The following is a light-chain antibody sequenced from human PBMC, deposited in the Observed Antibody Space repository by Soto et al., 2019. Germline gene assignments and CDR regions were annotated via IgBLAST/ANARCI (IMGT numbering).Light chain of an antibody. CDR2: DTS. Sequence: DIVLTQFPATLSLSPGERATLSCRASQSVSSYLAWYQQKPGQAPRLLIYDTSNRAIGIPARFSGSGSGTDFTLTISSLEPEDFAVYYCQQRSNWPPLTFGGGTKVEIK. V-gene: IGKV3-11*01. J-gene: IGKJ4*01. CDR3: QQRSNWPPLT. CDR1: QSVSSY.